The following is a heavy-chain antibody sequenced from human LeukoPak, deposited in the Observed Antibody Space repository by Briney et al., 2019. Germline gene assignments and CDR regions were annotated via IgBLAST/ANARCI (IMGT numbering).Heavy chain of an antibody. V-gene: IGHV4-38-2*01. J-gene: IGHJ5*01. CDR3: ARYDSRGSASTRFNS. CDR1: GYPLGRNYF. CDR2: IYGSEST. Sequence: SETLSLTCAVSGYPLGRNYFWGWVRQPPGKRLEWIGRIYGSESTTYNPSLMNRVTISVDTSRNHLSLQLTSATAADTAVYYCARYDSRGSASTRFNSWGQGILVTISS. D-gene: IGHD4-23*01.